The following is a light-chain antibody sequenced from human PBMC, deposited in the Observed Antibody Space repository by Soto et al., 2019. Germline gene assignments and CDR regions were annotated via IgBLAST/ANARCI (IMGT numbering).Light chain of an antibody. J-gene: IGLJ2*01. CDR1: SSDVGGYNY. V-gene: IGLV2-14*01. CDR2: DVS. CDR3: SSYTSSSTLMV. Sequence: QSALTQPASVSGSPGQSITISCTGTSSDVGGYNYVSRYQQHPGKAPKLMIYDVSNRPSGVSNRFSGSKSGNTASLTISGLQAEDKADYYCSSYTSSSTLMVFGGGTKLTVL.